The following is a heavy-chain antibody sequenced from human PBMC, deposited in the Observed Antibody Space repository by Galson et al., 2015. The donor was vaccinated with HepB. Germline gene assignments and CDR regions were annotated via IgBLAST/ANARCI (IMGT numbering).Heavy chain of an antibody. J-gene: IGHJ4*02. D-gene: IGHD5-18*01. V-gene: IGHV4-59*01. CDR1: GGSFSGYY. CDR3: ARGQRAYTY. CDR2: IYSSGST. Sequence: ETLSLTCAVYGGSFSGYYWSWIRQPPGKGLEWIGYIYSSGSTNYNPSLKSRVTISVDKSKSQFSLRLSSVTAVDTAVYYCARGQRAYTYWGQGTLVTVSS.